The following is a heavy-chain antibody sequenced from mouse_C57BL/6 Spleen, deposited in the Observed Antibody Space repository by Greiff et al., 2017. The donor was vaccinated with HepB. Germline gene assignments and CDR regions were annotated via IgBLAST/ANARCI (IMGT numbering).Heavy chain of an antibody. CDR3: ARRGGLGYYFDY. CDR2: ISYSGST. J-gene: IGHJ2*01. Sequence: DVQLQESGPGMVKPSQSLSLTCTVTGYSITSGYDWHWIRHFPGNKLEWMGYISYSGSTNYNPSLKSRISITHDTSKNHFFLKLNSVTTEDTATYYCARRGGLGYYFDYWGQGTTLTVSS. D-gene: IGHD4-1*01. CDR1: GYSITSGYD. V-gene: IGHV3-1*01.